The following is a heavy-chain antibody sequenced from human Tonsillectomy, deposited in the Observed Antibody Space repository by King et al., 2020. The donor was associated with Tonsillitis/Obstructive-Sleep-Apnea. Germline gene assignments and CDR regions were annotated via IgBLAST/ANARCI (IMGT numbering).Heavy chain of an antibody. CDR3: GVVLGTPWYYFDY. Sequence: VQLVESGGGLVQPGRSLRLSCTASGFTFGDFGMSWVRQAPGKGLEWVGFIRSKAYGGTTEYAASVKGRSTISRDDSKSIAYLQMNSLKTEDTAVYYCGVVLGTPWYYFDYWGEGTLVTVSS. D-gene: IGHD1-1*01. CDR1: GFTFGDFG. CDR2: IRSKAYGGTT. V-gene: IGHV3-49*04. J-gene: IGHJ4*02.